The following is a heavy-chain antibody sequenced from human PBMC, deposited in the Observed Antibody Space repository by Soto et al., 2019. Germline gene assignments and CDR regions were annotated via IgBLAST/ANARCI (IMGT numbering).Heavy chain of an antibody. CDR3: AKDWQRLVHYYGLDV. V-gene: IGHV3-30*18. CDR2: ISYDGSNK. D-gene: IGHD6-19*01. J-gene: IGHJ6*02. Sequence: QVQLVESGGGVVQPGRSLRLSCAASGFTFSSYGMHWVRQAPGKGLEWVAVISYDGSNKYYADSVKGRFTISRDNSKNTLYLQMNSLRAEDTDVYYCAKDWQRLVHYYGLDVWGQGTTVTVSS. CDR1: GFTFSSYG.